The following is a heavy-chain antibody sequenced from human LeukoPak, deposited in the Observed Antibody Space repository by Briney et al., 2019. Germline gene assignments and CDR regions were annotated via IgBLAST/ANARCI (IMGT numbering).Heavy chain of an antibody. CDR3: ARSRSSEYISALDN. D-gene: IGHD1-1*01. CDR2: VGTDGDT. V-gene: IGHV3-13*01. Sequence: GGSLRLSCATSGFKFRNYDMFWVRDAEGKGLEWVAKVGTDGDTYYAASVKGRFTISRDNVKTSVFLQMKALGVGDTATYYCARSRSSEYISALDNWGQGVLVSVSS. J-gene: IGHJ4*02. CDR1: GFKFRNYD.